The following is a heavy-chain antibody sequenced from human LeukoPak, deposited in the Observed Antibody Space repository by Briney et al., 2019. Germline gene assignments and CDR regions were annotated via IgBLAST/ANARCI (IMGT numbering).Heavy chain of an antibody. D-gene: IGHD3-3*01. CDR3: SREATLLAGRLEAGGFDI. J-gene: IGHJ3*02. V-gene: IGHV4-4*08. Sequence: PSGTLSLTCTVSGGSISSYYWNWVRQSPGKGLEWIGYISPIGGTDYNPSLKSGVTMSTDTSTNQISLQLTSVTTADTAVYFCSREATLLAGRLEAGGFDIWGRGTMVTVSS. CDR2: ISPIGGT. CDR1: GGSISSYY.